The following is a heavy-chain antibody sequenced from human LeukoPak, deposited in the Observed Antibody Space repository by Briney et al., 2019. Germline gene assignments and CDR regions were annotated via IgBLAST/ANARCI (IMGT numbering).Heavy chain of an antibody. CDR2: IYYSGST. CDR3: ARVSDYYYGMDV. CDR1: GGSISSYY. J-gene: IGHJ6*02. Sequence: SETLSLTCTVSGGSISSYYWSWIRQPPGKGLEWIGYIYYSGSTNYNPSLKSRVTISVDTSKNQFSLKLSSVTTADTAVYYCARVSDYYYGMDVWGQGTTVTVSS. V-gene: IGHV4-59*01.